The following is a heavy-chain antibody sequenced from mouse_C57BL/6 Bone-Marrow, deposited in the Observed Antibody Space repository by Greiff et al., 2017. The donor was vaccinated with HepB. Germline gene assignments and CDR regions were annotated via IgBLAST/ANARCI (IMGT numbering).Heavy chain of an antibody. CDR1: GFTFSSYA. V-gene: IGHV5-4*01. J-gene: IGHJ2*01. D-gene: IGHD2-4*01. CDR3: ARDFDCDGGY. CDR2: ISDGGSYT. Sequence: EVKLMESGGGLVKPGGSLKLSCAASGFTFSSYAMSWVRQTPEKRLEWVATISDGGSYTYYPDNVKGRFTISRDNAKNNLYLQMSHLKSVDTAMYYCARDFDCDGGYWGQGTTLTVSS.